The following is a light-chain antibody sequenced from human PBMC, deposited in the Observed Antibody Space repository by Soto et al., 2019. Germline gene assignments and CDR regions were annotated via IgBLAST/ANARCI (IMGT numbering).Light chain of an antibody. CDR1: QSVSSSY. CDR2: GAS. CDR3: QQYGSSPPIT. J-gene: IGKJ5*01. V-gene: IGKV3-20*01. Sequence: EIVLTQSPGTLSLSPVERATLSCRASQSVSSSYLAWYQQKPGQAPRLLIYGASSRPTGIPDRFSGSGSGTDFTLTISRLEPEDFAVYYCQQYGSSPPITFGQGTRLEI.